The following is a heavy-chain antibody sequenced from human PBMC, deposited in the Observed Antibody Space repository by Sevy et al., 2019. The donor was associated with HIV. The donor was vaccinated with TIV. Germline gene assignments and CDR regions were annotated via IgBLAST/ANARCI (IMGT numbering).Heavy chain of an antibody. CDR2: ISTGDNT. CDR1: GFSFSRNY. CDR3: VREQSRDGYHFDY. Sequence: GGSLRLSCAASGFSFSRNYMSWARQAPGKGLEWVSGISTGDNTFYADSVKGRFTISRDSSKNTLLLQMNSLRAEDTAVYYCVREQSRDGYHFDYWGQGTLVTVSS. D-gene: IGHD5-12*01. J-gene: IGHJ4*02. V-gene: IGHV3-66*01.